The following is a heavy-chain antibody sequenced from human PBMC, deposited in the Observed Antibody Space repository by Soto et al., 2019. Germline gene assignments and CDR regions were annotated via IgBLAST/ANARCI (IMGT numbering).Heavy chain of an antibody. Sequence: QVQLQESGPGLVRPSETLSLTCTVSGGSINSYYWSWIRQPPGKGREWIGYIYYNGGTNYNPSLKGGVTISVDNSKSPYYLNLSCLTAADTAVYYCASAEYCTGGACREGNYYFGMDVWGQGTAVTVSS. CDR1: GGSINSYY. J-gene: IGHJ6*02. V-gene: IGHV4-59*13. CDR3: ASAEYCTGGACREGNYYFGMDV. CDR2: IYYNGGT. D-gene: IGHD2-8*02.